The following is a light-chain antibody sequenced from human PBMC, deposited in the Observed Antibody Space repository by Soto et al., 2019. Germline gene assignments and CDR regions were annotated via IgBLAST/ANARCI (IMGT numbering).Light chain of an antibody. CDR2: GAS. CDR1: ESVGSN. Sequence: EIVMTQSPATLSVSSGERATLSCRASESVGSNVAWYQQKPGQAPRLLIYGASMRATDIPTRFSGSGSGTDFILTISSVESEDFAIYYCQQHNDWPTFGQGTRLEIK. V-gene: IGKV3-15*01. J-gene: IGKJ5*01. CDR3: QQHNDWPT.